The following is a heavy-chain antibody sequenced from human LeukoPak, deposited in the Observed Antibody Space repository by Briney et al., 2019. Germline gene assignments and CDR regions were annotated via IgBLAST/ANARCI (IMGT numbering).Heavy chain of an antibody. CDR1: GFXFSSYA. CDR2: ITYDGSNK. J-gene: IGHJ3*02. V-gene: IGHV3-30*18. CDR3: VKTAGLAAAGNDAFYI. D-gene: IGHD6-13*01. Sequence: GGSLRLSCAASGFXFSSYAMHWVRQAPGKGLEWMAVITYDGSNKYYADSVKGRFTISRDNSKNTLYLQMNSLRAEDTAVYYCVKTAGLAAAGNDAFYIWGQGTMVTVSS.